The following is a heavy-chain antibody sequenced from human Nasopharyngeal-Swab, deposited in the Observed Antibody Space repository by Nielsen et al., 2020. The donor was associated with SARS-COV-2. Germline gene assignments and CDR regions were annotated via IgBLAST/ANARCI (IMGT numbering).Heavy chain of an antibody. CDR1: GGTFSSYA. D-gene: IGHD3-16*01. J-gene: IGHJ3*02. Sequence: SVKVSCKASGGTFSSYAISWVRQAPGQGLEWMGGIIPIFGTANYAQKFQGGVTITADESTSTAYMELSSLRSEDTAVYYCARERLGAFDIWGQGTMVTVSS. CDR2: IIPIFGTA. V-gene: IGHV1-69*13. CDR3: ARERLGAFDI.